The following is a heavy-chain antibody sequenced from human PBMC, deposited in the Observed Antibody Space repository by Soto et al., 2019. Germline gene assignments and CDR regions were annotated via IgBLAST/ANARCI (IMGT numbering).Heavy chain of an antibody. Sequence: QVQLQESGPGLVKPSQTLSLTCTVSGGSISSGDYYWSWIRQPPGKGLEWIGYIYYSGSTYYNPSLKSRVSISVDSSESLFGLRLSSVTAADTAAYYCARVHCSGGSCYSQGGYFDYWGQGTLVTVLS. CDR1: GGSISSGDYY. CDR3: ARVHCSGGSCYSQGGYFDY. CDR2: IYYSGST. V-gene: IGHV4-30-4*01. J-gene: IGHJ4*02. D-gene: IGHD2-15*01.